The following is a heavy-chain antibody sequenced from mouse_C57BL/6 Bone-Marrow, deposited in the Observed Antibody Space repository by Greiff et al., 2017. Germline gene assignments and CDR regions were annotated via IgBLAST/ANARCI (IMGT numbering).Heavy chain of an antibody. CDR1: GYSITSGYY. Sequence: EVQRVESGPGLVIPSQSLSLTCSVTGYSITSGYYWNWIRQFPGNKLEWMGYISYDGSNNYNPSLKNRISITRDTSKNQFFLKLNSVTTEDTATXYCATVKRYFDVWGTGTTVTVSS. V-gene: IGHV3-6*01. CDR3: ATVKRYFDV. J-gene: IGHJ1*03. CDR2: ISYDGSN. D-gene: IGHD1-1*01.